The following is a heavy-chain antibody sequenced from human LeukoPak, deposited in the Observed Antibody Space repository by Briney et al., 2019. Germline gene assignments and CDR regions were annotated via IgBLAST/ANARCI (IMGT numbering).Heavy chain of an antibody. CDR3: VRTPPNWGFDY. CDR2: MSPNSGDT. V-gene: IGHV1-8*01. Sequence: ASVNVSCKASGYTFTSHDIDWVRQVTGQGLEWMGWMSPNSGDTGYAQKFQGRVTMTSDSSISTAYMELSSLRSEDTAIYYCVRTPPNWGFDYWGQGTLVTVSS. J-gene: IGHJ4*02. CDR1: GYTFTSHD. D-gene: IGHD7-27*01.